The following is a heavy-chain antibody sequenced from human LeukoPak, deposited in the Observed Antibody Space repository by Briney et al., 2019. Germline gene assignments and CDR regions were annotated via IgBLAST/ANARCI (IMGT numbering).Heavy chain of an antibody. V-gene: IGHV4-59*01. Sequence: ETLSLTCTVSGASFNIYYWTWIRQPPGKGLEWIGYIYYSGSTNYNPSLKSRVTMSVDTSKNQFSLKLRSVTAADTAVYYCARGGFSGGILRYFDLWGRGTLVTVSS. J-gene: IGHJ2*01. D-gene: IGHD2-15*01. CDR3: ARGGFSGGILRYFDL. CDR2: IYYSGST. CDR1: GASFNIYY.